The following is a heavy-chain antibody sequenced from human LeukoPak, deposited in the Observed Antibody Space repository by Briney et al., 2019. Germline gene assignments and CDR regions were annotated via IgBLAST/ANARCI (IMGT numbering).Heavy chain of an antibody. CDR3: ARVWHSFIAARPRGGNFDY. D-gene: IGHD6-6*01. V-gene: IGHV4-34*01. CDR2: INHSGST. Sequence: NPLETLSLTRAVYGGSFSGYYWSWIRQPPGKGPEWIGEINHSGSTNYNPSLKSRVTISVDTSKNQFSLKLSSVTAADTAVYYCARVWHSFIAARPRGGNFDYWGQGTLVTVSS. CDR1: GGSFSGYY. J-gene: IGHJ4*02.